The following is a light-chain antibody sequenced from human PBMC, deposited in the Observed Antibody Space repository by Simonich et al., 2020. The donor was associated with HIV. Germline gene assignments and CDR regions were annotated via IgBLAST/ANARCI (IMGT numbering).Light chain of an antibody. J-gene: IGKJ2*01. CDR2: GAF. CDR1: QSVSSN. V-gene: IGKV3-15*01. Sequence: EIVMTQSPATLSVSPGERATPSCRASQSVSSNLAWYQQKPGQAPRLLIYGAFTRATGIPARFSGSGSGTEFTLTITSMQSEDFAVYYCQQYNNWPLLFGQGTKLEIK. CDR3: QQYNNWPLL.